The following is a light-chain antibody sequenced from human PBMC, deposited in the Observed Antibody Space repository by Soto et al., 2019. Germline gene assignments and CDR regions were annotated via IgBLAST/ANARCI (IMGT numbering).Light chain of an antibody. CDR2: GAS. CDR3: QHRNSNPIT. Sequence: LTRSESSLSTSVVDLSTTTFRASQTISSYLNWYQQKPGKSPNILIYGASNLQSGVPSRFSGSGSGTDFTLTIGSLQPEDFATDYRQHRNSNPITFGLGTRLEIK. V-gene: IGKV1-39*01. J-gene: IGKJ5*01. CDR1: QTISSY.